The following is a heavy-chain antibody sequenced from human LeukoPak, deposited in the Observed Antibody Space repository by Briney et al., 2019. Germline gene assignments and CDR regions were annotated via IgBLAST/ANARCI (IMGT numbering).Heavy chain of an antibody. CDR1: GYTFTSYY. D-gene: IGHD5-18*01. V-gene: IGHV1-3*01. Sequence: VASVKVSCKASGYTFTSYYMHWVRQAPGQRLEWMGWIDAGNGNTKYSQKFQGRVTITRDTSASTAYMELSSLRSEDTAVYYCAGASMGLPNYWGQGTLVTVSS. CDR3: AGASMGLPNY. CDR2: IDAGNGNT. J-gene: IGHJ4*02.